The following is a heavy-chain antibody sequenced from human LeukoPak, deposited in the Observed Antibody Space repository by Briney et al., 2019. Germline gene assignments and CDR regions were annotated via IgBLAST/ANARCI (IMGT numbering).Heavy chain of an antibody. Sequence: ASVKVSCKASGYTFTSYGISWVRQAPGQGLEWMGWISAYNGNTNYAQKLQGRVTMTTDTSTSTAYMELRSLRSDDTAVYYCARRRYCSSTSCYDYYYYGMDVWGQGTTVTVSS. CDR3: ARRRYCSSTSCYDYYYYGMDV. J-gene: IGHJ6*02. D-gene: IGHD2-2*01. V-gene: IGHV1-18*01. CDR1: GYTFTSYG. CDR2: ISAYNGNT.